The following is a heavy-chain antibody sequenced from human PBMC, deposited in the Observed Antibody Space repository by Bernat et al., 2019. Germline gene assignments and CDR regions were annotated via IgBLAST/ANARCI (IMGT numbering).Heavy chain of an antibody. Sequence: QLQLQESGPGLVKPSETLSLTCTVSGGSISSSSYYWGWMRQPPGKGLEWIGSIYYSGSTYYNPSLKSRVTISVDTSKNQFSLKLSSVTAADTAVYYCATNSRELTTVTYFDYWGQGTLVTVSS. CDR1: GGSISSSSYY. CDR2: IYYSGST. CDR3: ATNSRELTTVTYFDY. V-gene: IGHV4-39*01. J-gene: IGHJ4*02. D-gene: IGHD4-11*01.